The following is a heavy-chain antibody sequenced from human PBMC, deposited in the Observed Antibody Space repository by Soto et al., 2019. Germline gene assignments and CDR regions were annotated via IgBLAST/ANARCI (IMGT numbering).Heavy chain of an antibody. CDR3: ARFLIVATITRVYYYYGMDV. CDR2: INHSGST. J-gene: IGHJ6*02. Sequence: SETLSLTCAVYGGSFSGYYWSWIRQPPGKGLEWIGEINHSGSTNYNPSLKSRVTISVDTSKNQFSLKLSSVTAADTAVYYCARFLIVATITRVYYYYGMDVWGQGTTVTVSS. V-gene: IGHV4-34*01. D-gene: IGHD5-12*01. CDR1: GGSFSGYY.